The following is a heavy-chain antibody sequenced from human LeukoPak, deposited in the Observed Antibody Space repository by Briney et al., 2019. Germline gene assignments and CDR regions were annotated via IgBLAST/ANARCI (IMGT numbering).Heavy chain of an antibody. CDR3: ARRPRTSIAARPTNWFDP. CDR1: GGSFSGYY. D-gene: IGHD6-6*01. CDR2: INHSGST. V-gene: IGHV4-34*01. J-gene: IGHJ5*02. Sequence: PSETLSLTCAVYGGSFSGYYWSWIRQPPGKGLDGMGEINHSGSTNYNPSLKSRVTISVDTSKNQFSLKLSSVTAADTAVYYCARRPRTSIAARPTNWFDPWGQGTLVTVSS.